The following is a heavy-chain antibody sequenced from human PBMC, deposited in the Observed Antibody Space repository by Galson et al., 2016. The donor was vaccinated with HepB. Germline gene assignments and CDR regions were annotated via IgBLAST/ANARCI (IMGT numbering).Heavy chain of an antibody. D-gene: IGHD3-3*01. J-gene: IGHJ5*02. CDR3: ARGWDDFWSAGRFDP. CDR1: GFTFNSYW. V-gene: IGHV3-7*01. Sequence: SLRLSCAASGFTFNSYWMSWVRRAPGKGLEWVANIKQDGSEKYYVDSVKGRFTISRDSARNSLYLQMNSLRAEDTAVYYCARGWDDFWSAGRFDPGGQGTLVTVSS. CDR2: IKQDGSEK.